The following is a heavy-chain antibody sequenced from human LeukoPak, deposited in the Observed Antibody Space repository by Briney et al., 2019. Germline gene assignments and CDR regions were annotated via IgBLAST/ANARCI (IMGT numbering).Heavy chain of an antibody. CDR3: ARGSPRRSSGSSSSGRRFDY. V-gene: IGHV3-30*19. CDR1: GFTFSSFG. J-gene: IGHJ4*02. Sequence: GGSLRLSYAASGFTFSSFGMHWVRQAPGKGLEWVAVISYDGSNKYYADSVKGRFTISRDNSKNTLYLQMNSLRAEDTAVYYCARGSPRRSSGSSSSGRRFDYWGQGTLVTVSS. CDR2: ISYDGSNK. D-gene: IGHD6-6*01.